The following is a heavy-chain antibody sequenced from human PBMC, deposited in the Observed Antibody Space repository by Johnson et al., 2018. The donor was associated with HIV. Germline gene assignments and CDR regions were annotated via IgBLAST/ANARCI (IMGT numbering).Heavy chain of an antibody. J-gene: IGHJ3*02. Sequence: QVQLVESGGGVVQPGRSLRLSCAASGFTFSNYGMHWVRQAPGKGLEWVAVITFEGSDKYYADSVKGRVTISRDDSKNTLHLQMNSLRAEDTAVYYCAKGTHYSDSSGYWSNDAFDIWGQGTRVTVSS. V-gene: IGHV3-30*18. CDR1: GFTFSNYG. CDR2: ITFEGSDK. CDR3: AKGTHYSDSSGYWSNDAFDI. D-gene: IGHD3-22*01.